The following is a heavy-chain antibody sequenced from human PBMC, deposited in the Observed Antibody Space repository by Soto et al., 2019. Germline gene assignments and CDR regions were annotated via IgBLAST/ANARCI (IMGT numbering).Heavy chain of an antibody. CDR1: GGSISSYY. CDR2: IYYSGST. V-gene: IGHV4-59*01. Sequence: SETLSLTCTVSGGSISSYYWSWIRQPPGKGLEWIGYIYYSGSTNYNPSLKSRVTISVDTSKNQFSLKLSSVTAADTAVYYCARERHDILTGYFFDYWGQGTLVTSPQ. J-gene: IGHJ4*02. D-gene: IGHD3-9*01. CDR3: ARERHDILTGYFFDY.